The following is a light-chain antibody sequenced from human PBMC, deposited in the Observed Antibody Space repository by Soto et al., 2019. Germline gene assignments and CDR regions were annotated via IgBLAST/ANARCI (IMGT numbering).Light chain of an antibody. Sequence: EIVMTQSPATLSVSPGERATLVCRASQSVSSNLVWYQQKPGQAPRPLIYDASTRATGIPARFSGSGSGTEFTLTISSLQSEDFAVYYCQQYHRWPLTFGGGTKVEI. V-gene: IGKV3-15*01. CDR2: DAS. CDR1: QSVSSN. CDR3: QQYHRWPLT. J-gene: IGKJ4*01.